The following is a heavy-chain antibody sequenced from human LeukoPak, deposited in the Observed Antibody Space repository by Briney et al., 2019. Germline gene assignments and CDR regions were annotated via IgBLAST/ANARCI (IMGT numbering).Heavy chain of an antibody. V-gene: IGHV3-48*03. CDR3: ARDRIAAAGTWFDP. Sequence: GGSLRLSCAASGFTFSSYEMNWVRQAPGKGLEWVSYISSSGSTIYCAGSVKGRFTISRDNAKTSLYLQMNSLRAEDTAVYYCARDRIAAAGTWFDPWGQGTLVTVSS. CDR1: GFTFSSYE. CDR2: ISSSGSTI. D-gene: IGHD6-13*01. J-gene: IGHJ5*02.